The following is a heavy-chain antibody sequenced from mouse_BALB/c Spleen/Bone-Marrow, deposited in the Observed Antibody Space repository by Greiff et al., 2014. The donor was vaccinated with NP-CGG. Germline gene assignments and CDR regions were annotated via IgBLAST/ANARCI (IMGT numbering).Heavy chain of an antibody. CDR1: GFNIEDTY. CDR2: IDPANGNT. D-gene: IGHD1-2*01. CDR3: AEITTAAYYVMDY. J-gene: IGHJ4*01. Sequence: DVHLVESGAELVKPGASVKLSCTASGFNIEDTYMHWVKQRPERGLEWIGRIDPANGNTKYDPKFQGKATITADTSSNTAYLQLSSLTSEDTAVYYCAEITTAAYYVMDYWGQGTSVTVSS. V-gene: IGHV14-3*02.